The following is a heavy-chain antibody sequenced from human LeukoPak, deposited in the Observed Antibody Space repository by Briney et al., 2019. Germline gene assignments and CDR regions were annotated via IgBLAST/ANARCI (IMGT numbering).Heavy chain of an antibody. Sequence: PGGSLRLSCAASGFTFSSYSMNWVRQAPGKGLEWVSSISSSSSYIYYADSVKGRFTISRDNAKNSLYLQMNSLRAEDTAVYYCASLSGSNYDFWRGYFNWFDPWGQGTLVTVSS. CDR3: ASLSGSNYDFWRGYFNWFDP. J-gene: IGHJ5*02. CDR1: GFTFSSYS. CDR2: ISSSSSYI. D-gene: IGHD3-3*01. V-gene: IGHV3-21*01.